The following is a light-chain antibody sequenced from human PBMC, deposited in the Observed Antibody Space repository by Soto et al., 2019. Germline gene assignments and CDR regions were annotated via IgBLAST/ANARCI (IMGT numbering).Light chain of an antibody. CDR3: HQYGSSPYT. CDR2: GVS. CDR1: QSVSNSY. J-gene: IGKJ2*01. Sequence: EIVLTQSPGTLSLSPGERATLSCRASQSVSNSYLAWYQQKPGQAPRLLIYGVSSRATGIPDRFSGSGSETDFTLTISRLEPEDFAVYYCHQYGSSPYTFGQGTKLEI. V-gene: IGKV3-20*01.